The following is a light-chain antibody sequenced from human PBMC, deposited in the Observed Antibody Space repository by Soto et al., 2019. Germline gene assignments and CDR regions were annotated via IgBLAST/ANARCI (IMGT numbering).Light chain of an antibody. CDR3: SSYTSSRTPRV. J-gene: IGLJ3*02. Sequence: QSALTQPASVSGSPGQSITISCTGTSSDVGGYNYVSWYQQHPGKAPKLMIYEVSNRPSGVSNRFSGSKSGNTASLTISGLQAEDEADYYCSSYTSSRTPRVFGGGTQLTVL. CDR2: EVS. V-gene: IGLV2-14*01. CDR1: SSDVGGYNY.